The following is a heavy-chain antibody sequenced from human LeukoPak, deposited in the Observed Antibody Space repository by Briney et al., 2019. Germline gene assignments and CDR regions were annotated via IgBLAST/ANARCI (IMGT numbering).Heavy chain of an antibody. CDR1: GFNFSW. J-gene: IGHJ4*02. CDR3: ARRTTIFPRRYFFDY. V-gene: IGHV3-7*01. CDR2: IKEDGSET. D-gene: IGHD3-3*01. Sequence: GGSLRLSCAASGFNFSWMSWVRQAPGKGLEWVANIKEDGSETYYAESVMGRFTISKDNAENSLFLQMTSLRGEDTAVYFCARRTTIFPRRYFFDYWGQGTLVTVSS.